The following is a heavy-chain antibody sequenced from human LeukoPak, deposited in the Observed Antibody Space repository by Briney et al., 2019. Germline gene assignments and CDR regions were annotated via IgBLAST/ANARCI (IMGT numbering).Heavy chain of an antibody. D-gene: IGHD6-19*01. CDR1: GGSFSGYY. V-gene: IGHV4-34*01. CDR2: INHSGST. J-gene: IGHJ5*02. CDR3: ARGYSSGWYGLDP. Sequence: SETLSLTCAVYGGSFSGYYWSWIRQPPGKGLEWIGEINHSGSTNYNPSLKSRVTISVDTSKNQFSLKLSSVTAADTAVYYCARGYSSGWYGLDPWGQGTLVTVSS.